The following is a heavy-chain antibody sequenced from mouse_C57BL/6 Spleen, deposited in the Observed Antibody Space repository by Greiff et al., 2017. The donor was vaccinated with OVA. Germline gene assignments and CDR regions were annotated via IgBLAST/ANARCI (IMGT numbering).Heavy chain of an antibody. V-gene: IGHV1-15*01. CDR3: TRGFYGFLVGRC. D-gene: IGHD1-1*02. Sequence: VQLQQSGAELVRPGASVTLSCKASGYTFTDYEMHWVKQTPVHGLEWIGAIDPDTGGTAYNQKFKGKAILTADKSSSTAYMELRRLTSEGSSVYFFTRGFYGFLVGRCWGHGAPRPVSS. CDR2: IDPDTGGT. CDR1: GYTFTDYE. J-gene: IGHJ2*01.